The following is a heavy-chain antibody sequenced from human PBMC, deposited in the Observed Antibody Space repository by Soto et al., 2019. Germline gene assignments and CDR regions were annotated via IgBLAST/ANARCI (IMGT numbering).Heavy chain of an antibody. Sequence: SETLSLTCTVSGGSISSYYWSWIRQPAGKGLEWIGRIYTSGSTNYNPSLKSRVTMSVDTSKNQFSLKLSSVTAADTAVYYCARDGVYSSSWNYYYYYGMDVWGQGTTVTVS. CDR3: ARDGVYSSSWNYYYYYGMDV. J-gene: IGHJ6*02. CDR2: IYTSGST. V-gene: IGHV4-4*07. D-gene: IGHD6-13*01. CDR1: GGSISSYY.